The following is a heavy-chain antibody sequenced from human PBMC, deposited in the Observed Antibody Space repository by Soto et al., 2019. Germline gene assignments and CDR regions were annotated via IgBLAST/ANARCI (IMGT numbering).Heavy chain of an antibody. CDR3: ARNQTGTVFGLPTHFYYMDV. Sequence: QVQLQESGPGLVKTSETLSLTCTVSGDSSSGYYWSWIRQAPGKGLAWIGYTYSTGRTDYKPSLKCRTILSVDTSKNQFCLELAFVTGADTAVYYGARNQTGTVFGLPTHFYYMDVWGKGTPGTVSS. CDR2: TYSTGRT. J-gene: IGHJ6*03. CDR1: GDSSSGYY. D-gene: IGHD3-3*01. V-gene: IGHV4-59*01.